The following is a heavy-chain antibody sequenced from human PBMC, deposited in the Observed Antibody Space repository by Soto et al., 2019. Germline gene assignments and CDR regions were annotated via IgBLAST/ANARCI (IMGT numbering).Heavy chain of an antibody. Sequence: QVQLVLSGAEVKKHGASVKVSCKAYGCTFTSYAMHWVRQAPGQRLEWMGWINAGNGNTKYSQKFQGRVTITRDTSASTVYMELSSLRSEDTAVYYCARSIVVVTAADYWGQGTLVTVSS. CDR3: ARSIVVVTAADY. CDR2: INAGNGNT. V-gene: IGHV1-3*01. J-gene: IGHJ4*02. CDR1: GCTFTSYA. D-gene: IGHD2-21*02.